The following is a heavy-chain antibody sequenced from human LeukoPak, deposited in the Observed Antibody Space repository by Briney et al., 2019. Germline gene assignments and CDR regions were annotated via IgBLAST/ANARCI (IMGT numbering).Heavy chain of an antibody. CDR3: ARGRVCIVGATGVDY. CDR1: GFTFSSYA. Sequence: GGSLRLSCAASGFTFSSYAMHWVRQAPGKGLEYVSAISSNGGSTYYANSVKGRFTISRDNSKNTLYLQMGSLRAEDMAVYYCARGRVCIVGATGVDYWGQGTLVTVSS. J-gene: IGHJ4*02. V-gene: IGHV3-64*01. CDR2: ISSNGGST. D-gene: IGHD1-26*01.